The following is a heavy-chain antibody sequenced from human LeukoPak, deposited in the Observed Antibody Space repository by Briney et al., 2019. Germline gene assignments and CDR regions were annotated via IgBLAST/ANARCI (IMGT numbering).Heavy chain of an antibody. Sequence: GGSLRLSCAASGFTVSSNSMTWVRKAPGKGLEWVSLIYSGGSTYYADSVKGRFTISRDNSKNTLYLQMNSLRAEDTAVYYCARGPIVGAKGEAFDIWGQGTMVTVSS. D-gene: IGHD1-26*01. J-gene: IGHJ3*02. CDR2: IYSGGST. CDR1: GFTVSSNS. CDR3: ARGPIVGAKGEAFDI. V-gene: IGHV3-53*01.